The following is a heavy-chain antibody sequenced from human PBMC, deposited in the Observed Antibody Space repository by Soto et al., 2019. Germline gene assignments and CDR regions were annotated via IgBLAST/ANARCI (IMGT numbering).Heavy chain of an antibody. CDR2: INTSGAST. D-gene: IGHD6-19*01. CDR3: VKDIKSSGWSERFDY. J-gene: IGHJ4*02. Sequence: PGGSQRLSYAASGFSFSSYAVSWVRQAPGKGLEWVSVINTSGASTKYAESVKGRFTISRDNSKNTLHLQMNSLRADDTAVYYCVKDIKSSGWSERFDYWGQGTLVTVSS. V-gene: IGHV3-23*01. CDR1: GFSFSSYA.